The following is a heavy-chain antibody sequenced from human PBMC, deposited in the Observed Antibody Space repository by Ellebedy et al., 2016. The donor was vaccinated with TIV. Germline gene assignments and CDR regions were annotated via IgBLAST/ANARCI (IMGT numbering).Heavy chain of an antibody. CDR3: ARVVGAGWVDP. V-gene: IGHV3-43*01. CDR2: ITWDGGSS. Sequence: GGSLRLSCAASGFTFDEYTMHWVRQAPGKGLEWVSLITWDGGSSYYADSVKGRFTIARDNSKNTLYLQMNSLRAEDMAWYYCARVVGAGWVDPWGQGTRVTVSS. D-gene: IGHD2-15*01. CDR1: GFTFDEYT. J-gene: IGHJ5*02.